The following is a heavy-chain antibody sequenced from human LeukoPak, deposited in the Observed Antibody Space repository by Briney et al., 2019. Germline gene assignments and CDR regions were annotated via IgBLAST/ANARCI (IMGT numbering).Heavy chain of an antibody. Sequence: GGSLRLSCAASGFTFSTYVMGWVRQAPGKGLEWVSAINAGGDYSDYADSVKGRFTNSRDNSKNTLYLQMNSLRVEDTAIYYCVRKAGNDHGARSFDHWGQGTLVTVSS. CDR3: VRKAGNDHGARSFDH. D-gene: IGHD4-17*01. CDR1: GFTFSTYV. CDR2: INAGGDYS. V-gene: IGHV3-23*01. J-gene: IGHJ4*02.